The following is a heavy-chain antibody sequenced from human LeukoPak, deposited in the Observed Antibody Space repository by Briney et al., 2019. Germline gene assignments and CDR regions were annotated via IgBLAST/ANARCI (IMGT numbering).Heavy chain of an antibody. CDR2: IRYDGSNK. CDR1: AFTFSSYG. CDR3: AKLTGLGDGSGSYRPLDY. D-gene: IGHD3-10*01. V-gene: IGHV3-30*02. Sequence: GGSLRLSCAASAFTFSSYGMHWVRQAPGKGLEWLAFIRYDGSNKYYSDSVKGRFTISRDNFKNTLYLQMNSLRAEDTAVYYCAKLTGLGDGSGSYRPLDYWGQGTLVTVSS. J-gene: IGHJ4*01.